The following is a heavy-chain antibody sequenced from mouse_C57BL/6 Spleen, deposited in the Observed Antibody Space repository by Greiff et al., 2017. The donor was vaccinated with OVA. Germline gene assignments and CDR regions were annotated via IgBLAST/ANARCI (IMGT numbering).Heavy chain of an antibody. Sequence: QVQLQQSGAELVRPGSSVKLSCKASGYTFTSYWMHWVKQRPIQGLEWIGNIDPSDSETHYNQKFKDKATMTIDKSSNTAYMQVSRLTSEDSAVYYCARLGYFDVWGTGTTVTVSS. CDR2: IDPSDSET. V-gene: IGHV1-52*01. CDR3: ARLGYFDV. CDR1: GYTFTSYW. J-gene: IGHJ1*03.